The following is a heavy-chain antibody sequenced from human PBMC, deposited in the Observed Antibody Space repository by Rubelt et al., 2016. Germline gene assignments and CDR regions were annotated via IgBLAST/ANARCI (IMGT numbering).Heavy chain of an antibody. D-gene: IGHD4-17*01. Sequence: QVQLQESGPGLVKPSQTLSLTCTVSGDSVSSGGYYWSWIRQHPEKGLEWIGYIFFSGATYYNPSLMSRVTMSIDTPKNQYSLWLGSVTAADTAVYYCAVDGADYGDYDFAYWGQGTLVTVSS. CDR1: GDSVSSGGYY. CDR3: AVDGADYGDYDFAY. J-gene: IGHJ4*02. V-gene: IGHV4-31*03. CDR2: IFFSGAT.